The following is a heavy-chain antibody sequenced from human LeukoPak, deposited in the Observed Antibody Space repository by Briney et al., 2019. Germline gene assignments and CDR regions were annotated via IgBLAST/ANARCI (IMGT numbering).Heavy chain of an antibody. CDR2: ISSGSRYM. J-gene: IGHJ4*02. D-gene: IGHD6-19*01. CDR3: ATDVRDEYSSGWYPIGY. CDR1: GFTFNKAW. V-gene: IGHV3-21*01. Sequence: GGSLRLSCEGSGFTFNKAWISWVRQAPGKGLEWVSSISSGSRYMYYADSVKGRFTISRDNAKNSLYLLMNSLRAEDTAVYYCATDVRDEYSSGWYPIGYWGQGTLVTVSS.